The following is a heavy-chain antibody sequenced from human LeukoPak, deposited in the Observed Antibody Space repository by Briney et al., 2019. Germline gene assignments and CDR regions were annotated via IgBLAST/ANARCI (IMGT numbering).Heavy chain of an antibody. V-gene: IGHV3-13*01. Sequence: GGSLRLSCAASGFTFISFDMHWVRQPTGQGLEWVSTIGTASDIYYPGSVEGRFTLSRDNAKNSLYLQMNSLTAGDTAVYYCARGPPRGKYYYMDVWGKGTTVTVSS. CDR1: GFTFISFD. CDR3: ARGPPRGKYYYMDV. D-gene: IGHD1-1*01. J-gene: IGHJ6*03. CDR2: IGTASDI.